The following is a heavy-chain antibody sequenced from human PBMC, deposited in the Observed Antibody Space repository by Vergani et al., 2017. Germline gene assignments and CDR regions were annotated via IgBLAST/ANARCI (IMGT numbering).Heavy chain of an antibody. Sequence: VQLLESGGGLVQPGGSLRVSCAASGFTFSSYGMHWVRQAPGKGLEWVAFIRYDGSNKYYADSVKGRFTISRDNSKNTLYLQMNSLRAEDTAVYYCRGVAGTGRDYWGQGTLVTVSS. CDR2: IRYDGSNK. CDR1: GFTFSSYG. CDR3: RGVAGTGRDY. V-gene: IGHV3-30*02. J-gene: IGHJ4*02. D-gene: IGHD6-19*01.